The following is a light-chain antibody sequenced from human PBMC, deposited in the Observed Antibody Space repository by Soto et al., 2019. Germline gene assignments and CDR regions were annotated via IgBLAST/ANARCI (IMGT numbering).Light chain of an antibody. CDR3: HHSGGSPAYN. J-gene: IGKJ2*01. CDR2: QPS. CDR1: QSLSREF. Sequence: ELILTQSPATLSLSPGERATLSCRGSQSLSREFLVWYQQKPGQAHSLLMDQPSSRASGVPDRFSGSGSGTDFTLTISALEPADSAVYSCHHSGGSPAYNFSNGTKLYI. V-gene: IGKV3-20*01.